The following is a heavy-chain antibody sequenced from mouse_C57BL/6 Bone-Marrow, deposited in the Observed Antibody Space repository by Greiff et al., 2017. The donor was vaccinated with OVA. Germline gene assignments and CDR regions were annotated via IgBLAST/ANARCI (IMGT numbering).Heavy chain of an antibody. D-gene: IGHD1-1*01. J-gene: IGHJ2*01. CDR3: ARADYYGSSLCDY. CDR1: GYAFTNYL. V-gene: IGHV1-54*01. Sequence: QVQLKESGAELVRPGTSVKVSCKASGYAFTNYLIEWVKQRPGQGLEWIGVINPGSGGTNYNEKFKGKATLTADKSSSTAYMQLSSLTSEDSAVYFCARADYYGSSLCDYGGQGTTLTVSS. CDR2: INPGSGGT.